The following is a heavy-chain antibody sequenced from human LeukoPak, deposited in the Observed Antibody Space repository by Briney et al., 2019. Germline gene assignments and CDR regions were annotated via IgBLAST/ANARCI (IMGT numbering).Heavy chain of an antibody. CDR1: GFTFSSYA. D-gene: IGHD2-2*01. Sequence: GGSLRLSCAASGFTFSSYAMSWVRQAPGKGLEWVSAITDSGDTPFYADSVKGRFTISRDNSKNTLYLQMNSLRGEDTAVYYCAKEIGSSRPFDYWGQGTLVTVSS. CDR3: AKEIGSSRPFDY. J-gene: IGHJ4*02. V-gene: IGHV3-23*01. CDR2: ITDSGDTP.